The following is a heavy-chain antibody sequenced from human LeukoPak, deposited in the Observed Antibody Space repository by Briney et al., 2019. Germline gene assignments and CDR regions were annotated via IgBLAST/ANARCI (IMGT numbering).Heavy chain of an antibody. CDR1: GGSISSYY. CDR3: ARFTIDAFDI. D-gene: IGHD2-2*01. J-gene: IGHJ3*02. CDR2: IYYSGST. V-gene: IGHV4-59*08. Sequence: SETLSLTCTVSGGSISSYYWSLFRQPPGKGLEWIGYIYYSGSTNYNPSLKSRVTISVDTSKNQFSLKLSSVTAADTAVYYCARFTIDAFDIWGQGTMVTVSS.